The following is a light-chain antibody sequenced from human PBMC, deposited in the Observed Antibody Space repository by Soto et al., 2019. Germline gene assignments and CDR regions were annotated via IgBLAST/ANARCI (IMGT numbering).Light chain of an antibody. V-gene: IGLV2-14*01. CDR3: YSFTGSRTPYV. Sequence: QSVLTQPASVSGSPGQSITISCAGTSSDVGGYNRVSWYQQLPGKAPKLMIFEVNNRPSGVSNRFSGSKSGNTASLNISGIHTEEQGDYYCYSFTGSRTPYVFGTGTKV. J-gene: IGLJ1*01. CDR2: EVN. CDR1: SSDVGGYNR.